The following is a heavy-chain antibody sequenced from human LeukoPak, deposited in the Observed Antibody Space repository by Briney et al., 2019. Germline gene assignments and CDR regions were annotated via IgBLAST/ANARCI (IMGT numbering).Heavy chain of an antibody. D-gene: IGHD4-17*01. CDR3: ARVDYGDYSKDFDY. CDR1: GESFNDYY. Sequence: SETLSLTCAVYGESFNDYYWSWLRQPPGRGLEWIGEINHRGRTNYNPSLKSRVTISVDTSKNQFSLRLSSVTAADTAMYYCARVDYGDYSKDFDYWGQGILVTVSS. CDR2: INHRGRT. J-gene: IGHJ4*02. V-gene: IGHV4-34*01.